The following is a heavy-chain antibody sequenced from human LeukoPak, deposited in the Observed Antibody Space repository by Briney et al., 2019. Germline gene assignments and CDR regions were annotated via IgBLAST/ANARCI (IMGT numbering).Heavy chain of an antibody. CDR3: AQGSWGWQMDFDY. CDR2: ISGSGGST. J-gene: IGHJ4*02. V-gene: IGHV3-23*01. D-gene: IGHD6-13*01. Sequence: GGSLRLSCAASGFTFTSSAMRWVRQAPGKGLEWVSAISGSGGSTYYADSVKGRFTISRDNSKNTLYLQMHSLRAEDTDVYYCAQGSWGWQMDFDYWGEGTLVTVSS. CDR1: GFTFTSSA.